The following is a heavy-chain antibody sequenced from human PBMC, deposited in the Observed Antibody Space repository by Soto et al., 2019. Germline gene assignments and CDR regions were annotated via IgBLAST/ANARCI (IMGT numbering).Heavy chain of an antibody. CDR3: ASLAAAGTVDY. Sequence: LRLSCAASGFTFSSYGMHWVRQAPGKGLEWVAVIWYDGSSKYYADSVKGRFTISRDNSKNTLYLQMNSLRAEDTAVYYCASLAAAGTVDYWGQGTLVTVSS. D-gene: IGHD6-13*01. CDR1: GFTFSSYG. CDR2: IWYDGSSK. J-gene: IGHJ4*02. V-gene: IGHV3-33*01.